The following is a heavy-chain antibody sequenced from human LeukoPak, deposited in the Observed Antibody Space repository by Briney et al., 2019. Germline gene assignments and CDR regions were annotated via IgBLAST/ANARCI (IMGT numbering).Heavy chain of an antibody. CDR1: GFTFSNAW. J-gene: IGHJ4*02. CDR2: IKSKTVGGTT. Sequence: GGSLRLSCAASGFTFSNAWMSWVRQAPGKGLEWVGRIKSKTVGGTTDYAAPVKGRFTISRDDSKNTLYLQMNSLKTEDTAVYYCTTDSASHWGQGTLVTVSS. V-gene: IGHV3-15*01. D-gene: IGHD2-2*01. CDR3: TTDSASH.